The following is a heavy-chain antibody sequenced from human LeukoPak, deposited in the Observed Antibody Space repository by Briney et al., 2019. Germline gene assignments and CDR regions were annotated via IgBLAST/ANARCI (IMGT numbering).Heavy chain of an antibody. D-gene: IGHD3-22*01. CDR3: ARVNYYDSSGSDAFDI. V-gene: IGHV1-24*01. Sequence: ASVKVSCKVSGYTLTELSMHWVRQAPGKGLEWMGGFDPEDGETIYAQKFQGRVTMTEDTSTDTAYMELSSLRSEDTAVYYCARVNYYDSSGSDAFDIWGQGTMVTVSS. CDR1: GYTLTELS. CDR2: FDPEDGET. J-gene: IGHJ3*02.